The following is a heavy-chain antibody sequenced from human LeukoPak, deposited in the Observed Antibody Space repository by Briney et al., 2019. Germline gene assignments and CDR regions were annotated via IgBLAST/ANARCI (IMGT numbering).Heavy chain of an antibody. D-gene: IGHD4-17*01. CDR2: IYYSGST. Sequence: SETLSLTCTVSGGSISSSSYYWGWIRQPPGKGLEWIGSIYYSGSTNYNPSLKSRVTISVDTSKNQFSLKLSSVTAADTAVYYCARVDTVTDYFDYWGQGTLVTVSS. V-gene: IGHV4-39*07. CDR3: ARVDTVTDYFDY. J-gene: IGHJ4*02. CDR1: GGSISSSSYY.